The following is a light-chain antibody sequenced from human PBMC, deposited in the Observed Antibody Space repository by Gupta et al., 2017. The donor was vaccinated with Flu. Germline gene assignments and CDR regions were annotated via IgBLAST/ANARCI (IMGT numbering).Light chain of an antibody. CDR3: QSYDSRLTGSV. J-gene: IGLJ3*02. Sequence: QSALTQPLSVSGAPGQSLTISCTGSSSDIGAGYDVHWYQQVPGTAPKLLIYGNNNRPSGVPDRFSGSKAGTSASLAITGLQAEDEADYYCQSYDSRLTGSVFGGGTRVTVL. CDR2: GNN. CDR1: SSDIGAGYD. V-gene: IGLV1-40*01.